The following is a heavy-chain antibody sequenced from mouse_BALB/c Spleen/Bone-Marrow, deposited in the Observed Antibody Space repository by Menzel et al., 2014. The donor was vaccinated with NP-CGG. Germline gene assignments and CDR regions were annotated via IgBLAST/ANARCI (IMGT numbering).Heavy chain of an antibody. D-gene: IGHD1-1*01. CDR3: ARWITTVVAPYVMDY. V-gene: IGHV1-80*01. J-gene: IGHJ4*01. CDR2: IYPGDGDT. CDR1: GYAFSSYW. Sequence: LVESGAELVRPGSSVKISCKASGYAFSSYWMNWVKPRPGQGLEWIGQIYPGDGDTNYNGKFKGKATLTADKSSSTAYMQLSSLTSEDPAVYFCARWITTVVAPYVMDYWGQGTSVTVSS.